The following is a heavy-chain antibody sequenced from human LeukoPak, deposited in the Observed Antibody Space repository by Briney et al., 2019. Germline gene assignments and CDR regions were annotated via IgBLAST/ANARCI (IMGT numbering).Heavy chain of an antibody. V-gene: IGHV4-38-2*02. CDR2: SYHCGST. D-gene: IGHD6-13*01. CDR3: ARDLGYSSSRYVGAGYYYYRDV. Sequence: PSESLSLTCTVSGYSISSGYYWGWIRQPPGKGLGWIGGSYHCGSTYYNPSLKSRVTISVDPPKSQFYLKLSSVTAADTAVYYCARDLGYSSSRYVGAGYYYYRDVWGKGTTVTISS. CDR1: GYSISSGYY. J-gene: IGHJ6*03.